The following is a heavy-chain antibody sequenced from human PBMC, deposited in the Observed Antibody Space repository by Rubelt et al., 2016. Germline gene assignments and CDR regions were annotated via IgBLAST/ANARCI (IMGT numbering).Heavy chain of an antibody. CDR3: ARVLGVLLWFGGKDNWFDP. J-gene: IGHJ5*02. V-gene: IGHV3-53*01. D-gene: IGHD3-10*01. Sequence: SSNYMSWVRQAPGKGLEWVSVIYSGGSTYYADSVKGRFTISRDNAKNSLYLQMNSLRAEDTAVYYCARVLGVLLWFGGKDNWFDPWGQGTLVTVSS. CDR2: IYSGGST. CDR1: SSNY.